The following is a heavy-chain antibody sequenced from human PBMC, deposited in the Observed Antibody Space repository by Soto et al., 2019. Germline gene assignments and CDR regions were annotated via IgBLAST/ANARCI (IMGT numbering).Heavy chain of an antibody. D-gene: IGHD5-12*01. V-gene: IGHV3-66*01. CDR3: ATTPYDHDAFDN. CDR1: GFTRSSNS. Sequence: EVQLVESGGGVVPPGGSLRVSCSGFTRSSNSRNWVRQAPGKTLEWVSIFYSSGSTFYSDSVQGRFTISRDISKNTLDLQMDSLRVDDTAVYYCATTPYDHDAFDNWGQGTVVTVSS. CDR2: FYSSGST. J-gene: IGHJ3*02.